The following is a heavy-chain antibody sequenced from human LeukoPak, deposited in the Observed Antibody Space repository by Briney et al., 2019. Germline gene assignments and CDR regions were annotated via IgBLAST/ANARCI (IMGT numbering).Heavy chain of an antibody. CDR3: AKDQYSGGWYDAFDI. D-gene: IGHD6-19*01. CDR2: ISYDGSNK. Sequence: PGGSLRLSCAASGFTFSSYGMHWVRQAPGKGLEWVAVISYDGSNKYYADSVKGRFTISRDNSKNTLYLQMNSLRAEDTAVYYCAKDQYSGGWYDAFDIWGQGTMVTVSS. J-gene: IGHJ3*02. CDR1: GFTFSSYG. V-gene: IGHV3-30*18.